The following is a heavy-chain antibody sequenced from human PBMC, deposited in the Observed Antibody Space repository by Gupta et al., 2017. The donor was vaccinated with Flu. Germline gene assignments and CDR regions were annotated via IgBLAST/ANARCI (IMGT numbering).Heavy chain of an antibody. V-gene: IGHV4-31*03. CDR2: IYYSGST. CDR1: GGSISSGGYY. Sequence: QVQLQESGPGLVKPSQTLPLTCPVPGGSISSGGYYWSWLRQHPGKGLEWIGYIYYSGSTYYNPSVKSRVTISVDTSKNQFSLKLSSVTAADTAVYYCARAKKITMIVVVITGAFDIWGQGTMVTVSS. CDR3: ARAKKITMIVVVITGAFDI. J-gene: IGHJ3*02. D-gene: IGHD3-22*01.